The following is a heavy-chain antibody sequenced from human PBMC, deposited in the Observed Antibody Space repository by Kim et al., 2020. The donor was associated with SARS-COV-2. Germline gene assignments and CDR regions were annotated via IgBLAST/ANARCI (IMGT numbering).Heavy chain of an antibody. V-gene: IGHV3-9*01. Sequence: GGSLRLSCAAYGFTFDDYAMHWVRQAPGKGREWVSGINWNSGSIGYADSVKGRFTIYRDNAKNYLYLQMNSLRAEDTALYYFAKDIGITMVRNGMDVWGQGPTVLVSS. J-gene: IGHJ6*02. CDR1: GFTFDDYA. CDR2: INWNSGSI. CDR3: AKDIGITMVRNGMDV. D-gene: IGHD3-10*01.